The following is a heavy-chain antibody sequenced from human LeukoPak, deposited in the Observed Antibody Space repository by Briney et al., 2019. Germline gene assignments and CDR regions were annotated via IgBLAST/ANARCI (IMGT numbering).Heavy chain of an antibody. D-gene: IGHD5-18*01. V-gene: IGHV3-9*01. CDR2: ISWNSGSI. CDR3: AKGHTYGLGESYLDF. CDR1: GYTFDDYA. J-gene: IGHJ4*02. Sequence: GRSLRLSCEASGYTFDDYAMHWVRQAPGKGLEWVSAISWNSGSIGYADSVKGRFTFSRDNGKNSLYLQMNSLRTEDTALYYCAKGHTYGLGESYLDFWGQGTLVSVSS.